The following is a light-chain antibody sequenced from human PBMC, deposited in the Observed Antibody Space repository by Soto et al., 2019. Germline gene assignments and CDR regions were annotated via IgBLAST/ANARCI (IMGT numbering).Light chain of an antibody. V-gene: IGKV1-8*01. J-gene: IGKJ1*01. CDR1: QGISSY. Sequence: AVRMTRSPSSFSASTGDRVTITCRASQGISSYLAWYQQKPGKAPKLLIYAASTLQSGVPSRFSGSGSGTEFTLTISGLQSEDFALYYCQQYNDWPRTFGQGTKVDI. CDR2: AAS. CDR3: QQYNDWPRT.